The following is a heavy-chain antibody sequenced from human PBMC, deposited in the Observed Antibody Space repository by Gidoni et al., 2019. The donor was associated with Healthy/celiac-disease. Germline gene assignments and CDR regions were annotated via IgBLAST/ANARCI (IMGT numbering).Heavy chain of an antibody. D-gene: IGHD3-10*01. CDR3: ARGRDSYYGSGSHLDY. CDR2: LWYDGSNK. J-gene: IGHJ4*02. Sequence: QVQLVESGGGVVQPGRSLRLSCAASGFTFSSYGMHWVRRAPGKGLEWLAVLWYDGSNKYYADSVKGRFTISRDNSKNTLYLQMNSLRAEDTAVYYCARGRDSYYGSGSHLDYWGQGTLVTVSS. V-gene: IGHV3-33*01. CDR1: GFTFSSYG.